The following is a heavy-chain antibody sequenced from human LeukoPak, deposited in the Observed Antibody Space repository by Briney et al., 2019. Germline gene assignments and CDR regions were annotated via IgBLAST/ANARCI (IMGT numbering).Heavy chain of an antibody. Sequence: GGSLRLSCAASGFTFSGYNMNWVRQAPGKGLEWVSSISGNSSYIYYADSVRGRFTISRDNAKNSLYLQMDSLRAEDTAVYFCAYAAQIDYCGQGTLVTVSS. CDR3: AYAAQIDY. D-gene: IGHD6-6*01. CDR2: ISGNSSYI. CDR1: GFTFSGYN. J-gene: IGHJ4*02. V-gene: IGHV3-21*01.